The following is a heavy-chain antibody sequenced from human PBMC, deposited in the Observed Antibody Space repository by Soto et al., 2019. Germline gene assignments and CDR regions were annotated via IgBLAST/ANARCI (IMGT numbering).Heavy chain of an antibody. D-gene: IGHD1-1*01. Sequence: QVQLVQSEAEVRNPGSSVKVSCKVSGGSFTTYPISWVRQPPGQGLEWMGATVPIFGTPNYALKFQDRVTIAADRSTTTVYMKLSALKSADTAVDYCARDFYTSTWNKVTSLDLWGRGTLVAVSS. CDR1: GGSFTTYP. CDR3: ARDFYTSTWNKVTSLDL. J-gene: IGHJ2*01. V-gene: IGHV1-69*06. CDR2: TVPIFGTP.